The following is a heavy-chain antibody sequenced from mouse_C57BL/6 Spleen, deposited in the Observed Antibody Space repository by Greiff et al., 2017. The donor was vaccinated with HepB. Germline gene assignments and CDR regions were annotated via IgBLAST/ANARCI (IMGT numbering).Heavy chain of an antibody. CDR3: ARDRDYYYGSSFFDY. CDR1: GYTFTSYW. CDR2: INPSNGGT. D-gene: IGHD1-1*01. J-gene: IGHJ2*01. Sequence: QVHVKQPGTELVKPGASVKLSCKASGYTFTSYWMHWVKQRPGQGLEWIGNINPSNGGTNYNEKFKSKATLTVDKSSSTAYMQLSSLTSEDSAVYYCARDRDYYYGSSFFDYWGQGTTLTVSS. V-gene: IGHV1-53*01.